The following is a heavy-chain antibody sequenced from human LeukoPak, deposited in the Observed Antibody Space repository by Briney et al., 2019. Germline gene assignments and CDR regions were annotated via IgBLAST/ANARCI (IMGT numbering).Heavy chain of an antibody. D-gene: IGHD6-19*01. J-gene: IGHJ4*02. CDR1: GDSISSYY. CDR3: ARWSLHSSGWYFDY. Sequence: NPSETLSLTCIVPGDSISSYYWSWIRQPPEKRLEWIGYISYSGSTNYNPSLKSRVTISVDTSKNQFSLNLTSVTAADTAMYYCARWSLHSSGWYFDYWGQGTLVTVSS. V-gene: IGHV4-59*01. CDR2: ISYSGST.